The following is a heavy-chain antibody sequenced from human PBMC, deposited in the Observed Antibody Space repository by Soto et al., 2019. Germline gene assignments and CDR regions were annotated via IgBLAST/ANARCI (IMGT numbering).Heavy chain of an antibody. CDR3: ARHTPAISISDH. D-gene: IGHD2-15*01. CDR1: GRSISSGDYY. CDR2: IYYSGST. J-gene: IGHJ4*02. V-gene: IGHV4-39*01. Sequence: SETLSLTCTVSGRSISSGDYYWGWIRQPPGKGLEWLGSIYYSGSTYYNPSLKSRVTISVDTSKNQFSLKLSSVTAADTAVYYCARHTPAISISDHWGQGTLVTVSS.